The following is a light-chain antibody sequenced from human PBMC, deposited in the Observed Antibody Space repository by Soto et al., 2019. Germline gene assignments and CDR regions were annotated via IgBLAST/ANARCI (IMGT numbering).Light chain of an antibody. V-gene: IGKV1-5*03. CDR2: KAS. J-gene: IGKJ1*01. CDR1: QTISSW. Sequence: DIQMTQSPSTLSGSVGDRVTITCRASQTISSWLAWYQQKPGKAPKLLIYKASTLKSGVPSRFSGSGSGTEFTLTISSLQPXDFAXXXXXHYNSYSEAFGQGTKVELK. CDR3: XHYNSYSEA.